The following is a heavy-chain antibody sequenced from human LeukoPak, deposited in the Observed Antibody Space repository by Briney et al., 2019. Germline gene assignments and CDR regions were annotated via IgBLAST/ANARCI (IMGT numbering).Heavy chain of an antibody. CDR2: IRSDGSNK. Sequence: GGSLRLSCAASGFTFGSYGMHWVRQAPGKGLEWVTFIRSDGSNKYYADSVKGRFTISRDNSKNTLYLQMNSLRAEDTAVYYCARDRSSSWYPTGFDYWGQGTLVTVSS. V-gene: IGHV3-30*02. D-gene: IGHD6-13*01. CDR1: GFTFGSYG. J-gene: IGHJ4*02. CDR3: ARDRSSSWYPTGFDY.